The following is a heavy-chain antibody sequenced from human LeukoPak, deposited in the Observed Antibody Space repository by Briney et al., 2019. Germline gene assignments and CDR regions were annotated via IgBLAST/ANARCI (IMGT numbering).Heavy chain of an antibody. J-gene: IGHJ5*02. D-gene: IGHD3-3*01. CDR2: INHSGST. V-gene: IGHV4-34*01. CDR3: ARDPYDFWSGYKPFDP. CDR1: GGSFSGYY. Sequence: SETLSLTCAVYGGSFSGYYWSWLRQPPGKGLEWIGEINHSGSTNYNPSLKSRVTIPVNTSKNQFSLKLSSVTAADTAVYYCARDPYDFWSGYKPFDPWGQGTLVTVSS.